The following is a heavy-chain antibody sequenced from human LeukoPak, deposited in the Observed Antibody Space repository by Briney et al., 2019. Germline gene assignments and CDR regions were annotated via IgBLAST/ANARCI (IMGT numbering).Heavy chain of an antibody. CDR1: GGTFSSYA. CDR2: IIPIFGTA. Sequence: SVKVSCKASGGTFSSYAISWVRQAPGQGLEWMGRIIPIFGTANYAQKFQGRVTITTDESTSTAYMELSSLRSEDTAVYYCARVGDPRYYYYMDVWGKGTTVTVSS. J-gene: IGHJ6*03. CDR3: ARVGDPRYYYYMDV. D-gene: IGHD3-10*01. V-gene: IGHV1-69*05.